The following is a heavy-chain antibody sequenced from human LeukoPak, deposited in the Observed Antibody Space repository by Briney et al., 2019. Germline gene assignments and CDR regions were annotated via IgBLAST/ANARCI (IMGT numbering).Heavy chain of an antibody. CDR3: ARESPVAATGRSWFDA. CDR2: ITGSGGRT. J-gene: IGHJ5*02. V-gene: IGHV3-23*01. CDR1: GFTFSSYA. D-gene: IGHD6-13*01. Sequence: GGSLRLSCAASGFTFSSYAMTWVRQAPGKGLEWVSTITGSGGRTYYADSVEGRFTISRDTSKNTLYLQMYSLRAEDTAIYYCARESPVAATGRSWFDAWGQGTLVTVSS.